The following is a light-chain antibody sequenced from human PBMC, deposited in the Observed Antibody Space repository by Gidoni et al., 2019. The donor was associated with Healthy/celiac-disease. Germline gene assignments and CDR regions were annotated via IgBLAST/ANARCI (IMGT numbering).Light chain of an antibody. J-gene: IGKJ3*01. Sequence: DIQIASSPSSLSASVGDRVTITCKASQDISNYLNWYQQKPGKPPKLLIYAASNLESGVPSRFSGSGSGTDFTFTISSLQPEDFATYYCQQYYNLAVTFGPGTKVDIK. CDR3: QQYYNLAVT. V-gene: IGKV1-33*01. CDR2: AAS. CDR1: QDISNY.